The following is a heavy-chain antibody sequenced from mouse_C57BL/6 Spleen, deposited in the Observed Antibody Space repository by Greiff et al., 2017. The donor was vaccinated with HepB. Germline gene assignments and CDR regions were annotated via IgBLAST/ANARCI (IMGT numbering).Heavy chain of an antibody. CDR1: GFTFSSYT. CDR3: ARHWAGTYAMDY. CDR2: ISGGGGNT. J-gene: IGHJ4*01. Sequence: EVKVEESGGGLVKPGGSLKLSCAASGFTFSSYTMSWVRQTPEKRLEWVATISGGGGNTYYPDSVKGRFTISRDNAKNTLYLQMSSLRSEDTALYYCARHWAGTYAMDYWGQGTSVTVSS. V-gene: IGHV5-9*01. D-gene: IGHD4-1*01.